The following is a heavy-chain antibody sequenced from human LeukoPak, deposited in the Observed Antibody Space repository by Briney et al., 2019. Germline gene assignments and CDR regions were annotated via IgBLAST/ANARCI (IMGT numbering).Heavy chain of an antibody. CDR3: AKVAPLRYLVY. CDR1: GFTFNSYA. V-gene: IGHV3-23*01. CDR2: ISGSGGST. J-gene: IGHJ4*02. Sequence: GGSLRLSCAVSGFTFNSYAMSWVRQAPGKGLEWVSTISGSGGSTYYADSVKGRFTISRDNSKNTLYLQMNSLRAEDTAVYYCAKVAPLRYLVYWGQGTLVTVSS. D-gene: IGHD3-9*01.